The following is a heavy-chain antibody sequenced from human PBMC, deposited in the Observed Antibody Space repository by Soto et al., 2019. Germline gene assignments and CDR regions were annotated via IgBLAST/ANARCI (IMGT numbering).Heavy chain of an antibody. CDR3: ARQRPTDGRWEFANYYGMDV. J-gene: IGHJ6*02. Sequence: PSETLSLTCAVYGGSFSAYYWSWVRQPPGKGLEWIGEIIHSESTKYNPSLKSRVTTSVDTSKNQFSLKLSSVTAADTAVYYCARQRPTDGRWEFANYYGMDVWGQGTPVTVSS. CDR2: IIHSEST. V-gene: IGHV4-34*12. CDR1: GGSFSAYY. D-gene: IGHD1-26*01.